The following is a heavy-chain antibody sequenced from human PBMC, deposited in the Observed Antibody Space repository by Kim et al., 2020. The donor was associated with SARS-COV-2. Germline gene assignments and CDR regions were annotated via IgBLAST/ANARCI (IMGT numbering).Heavy chain of an antibody. D-gene: IGHD2-15*01. CDR1: GGSISSGGYY. CDR2: IYYSGST. Sequence: SETLSLTCTVSGGSISSGGYYWSWIRQHPGKGLEWIGYIYYSGSTYYNPSLKSQVTISVDTSKNQFSLKLSSVTAADTAVYYCASVYVVVEWGLPGASYGMDVWGQGTTVTVSS. V-gene: IGHV4-31*01. CDR3: ASVYVVVEWGLPGASYGMDV. J-gene: IGHJ6*02.